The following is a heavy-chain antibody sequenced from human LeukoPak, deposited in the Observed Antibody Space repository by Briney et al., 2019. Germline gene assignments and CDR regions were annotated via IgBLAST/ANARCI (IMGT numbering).Heavy chain of an antibody. Sequence: ASVKVSCKASGYIFTGYYMHWVRQAPGQGLEWMGWINPNSGDTNYAQKFQGRVTMTRDTSISTAYMKLSRLRSDDTAVYYCARVRYRLAETYIDYWGQGTLVTVSS. J-gene: IGHJ4*02. CDR2: INPNSGDT. D-gene: IGHD3-16*01. V-gene: IGHV1-2*02. CDR3: ARVRYRLAETYIDY. CDR1: GYIFTGYY.